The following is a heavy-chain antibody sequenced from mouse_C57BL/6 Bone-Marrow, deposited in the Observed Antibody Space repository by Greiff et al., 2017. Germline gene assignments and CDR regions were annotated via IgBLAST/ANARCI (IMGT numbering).Heavy chain of an antibody. V-gene: IGHV1-85*01. CDR3: AKDGYDYDEGAWFAY. Sequence: VQLQQSGPELVKPGASVKLSCKASGYTFTSYDINWVKQRPGQGLEWIGWIYPRDGSTKYNEKFKGKATLTVDTSSSTAYMGLHSLTSEDSAVYFCAKDGYDYDEGAWFAYWGQGTLVTVSA. D-gene: IGHD2-4*01. J-gene: IGHJ3*01. CDR2: IYPRDGST. CDR1: GYTFTSYD.